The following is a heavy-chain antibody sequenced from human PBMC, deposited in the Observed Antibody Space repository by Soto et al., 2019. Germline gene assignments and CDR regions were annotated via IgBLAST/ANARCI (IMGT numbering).Heavy chain of an antibody. Sequence: GGSLRLSCAASGVTFSSYAMSWVRQAPGKGLEWVSAISGSGGSTYYADSVKGRFTISRDNSKNTLYLQMTSLRAEDTAVYYRAKARGSSSWYTALYYYYGMDVWGQGTTVTVSS. CDR3: AKARGSSSWYTALYYYYGMDV. V-gene: IGHV3-23*01. CDR2: ISGSGGST. CDR1: GVTFSSYA. D-gene: IGHD6-13*01. J-gene: IGHJ6*02.